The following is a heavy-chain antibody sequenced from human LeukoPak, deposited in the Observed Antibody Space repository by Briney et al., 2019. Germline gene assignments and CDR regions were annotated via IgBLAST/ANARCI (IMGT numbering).Heavy chain of an antibody. CDR2: IYPGDSDT. D-gene: IGHD3-9*01. V-gene: IGHV5-51*01. CDR1: GYSFTSYW. CDR3: AKGVDSPHYYFDH. J-gene: IGHJ4*02. Sequence: GESLKISCKGSGYSFTSYWIGWARQMPGKGLERMGIIYPGDSDTRYSPSFQGQVTISADKSISTAYLQWSSLKASDTAMYYCAKGVDSPHYYFDHWGQGTLVTASS.